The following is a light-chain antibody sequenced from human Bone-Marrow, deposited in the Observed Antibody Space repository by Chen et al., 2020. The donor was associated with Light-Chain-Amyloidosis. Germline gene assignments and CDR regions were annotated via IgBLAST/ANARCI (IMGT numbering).Light chain of an antibody. J-gene: IGLJ2*01. V-gene: IGLV1-47*01. CDR1: GSNIGNNY. CDR2: RDI. CDR3: AASDDSLSAV. Sequence: QSVLTQPPSASVTPGQRVTISCSGSGSNIGNNYVYWYQQLPGTAPKLLIYRDIQRPSGVPDRFSGSNSGTSASLAISGLRSEHEAVYYCAASDDSLSAVLGGGTKLTVL.